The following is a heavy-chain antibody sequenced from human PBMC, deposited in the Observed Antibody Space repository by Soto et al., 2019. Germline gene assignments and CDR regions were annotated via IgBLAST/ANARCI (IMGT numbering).Heavy chain of an antibody. D-gene: IGHD3-9*01. CDR3: ARLSSYYDILTGYYLGVGDYGMDV. CDR2: ISAYNGNT. Sequence: GASVKVSCKASGYTFTSYGISWVRQAPGQGLEWMGWISAYNGNTNYAQKLQGRVTMTTDTSTSTAYMELRSLRSDDTAVYYCARLSSYYDILTGYYLGVGDYGMDVWGQGTTVTVSS. CDR1: GYTFTSYG. V-gene: IGHV1-18*01. J-gene: IGHJ6*02.